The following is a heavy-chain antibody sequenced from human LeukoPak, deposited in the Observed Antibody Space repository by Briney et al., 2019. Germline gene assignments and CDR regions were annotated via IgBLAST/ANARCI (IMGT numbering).Heavy chain of an antibody. Sequence: PSETLSLTCTVSGGSISSSYYYWGWIRQPPGKGLEWIGNIYYSGSTYYNPSHKSRVTISVDTSKNQFSLKLRSVTAADTAVYYCARESSGSSARDYWGQGTLVTVSS. CDR1: GGSISSSYYY. CDR2: IYYSGST. J-gene: IGHJ4*02. D-gene: IGHD3-10*01. V-gene: IGHV4-39*07. CDR3: ARESSGSSARDY.